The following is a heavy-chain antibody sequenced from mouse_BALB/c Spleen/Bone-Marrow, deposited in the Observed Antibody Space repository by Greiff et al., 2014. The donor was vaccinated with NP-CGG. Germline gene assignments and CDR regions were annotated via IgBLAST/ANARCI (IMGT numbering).Heavy chain of an antibody. CDR1: GYSFTGYF. CDR2: INPYNGDT. J-gene: IGHJ3*01. CDR3: ARSGDYGWFAY. V-gene: IGHV1-20*02. Sequence: VQLQQSGPELVKPGASVKISCKASGYSFTGYFMNWVMQSHGKSLEWIGRINPYNGDTFYNQKFKGKATLTVDKSSSTAHMELRSRAAEDSAVYYCARSGDYGWFAYWGQGTLVTVSA. D-gene: IGHD2-4*01.